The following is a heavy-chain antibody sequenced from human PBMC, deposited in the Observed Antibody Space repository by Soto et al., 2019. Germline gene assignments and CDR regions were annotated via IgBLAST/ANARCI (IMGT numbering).Heavy chain of an antibody. CDR2: ISHSGST. V-gene: IGHV4-30-2*02. D-gene: IGHD5-12*01. CDR1: GGSISSVGYS. Sequence: SETLSLTCAVSGGSISSVGYSWSWIRQPPGKGLEWIGYISHSGSTYYNPSLKSRVTISVDRSKNQFSLKLSSVTAADTAVYYCARRYSGYALYYYYGMDVWGQGTTVTVSS. J-gene: IGHJ6*02. CDR3: ARRYSGYALYYYYGMDV.